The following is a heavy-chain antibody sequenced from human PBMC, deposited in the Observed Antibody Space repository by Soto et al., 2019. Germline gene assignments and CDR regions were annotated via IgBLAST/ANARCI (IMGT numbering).Heavy chain of an antibody. V-gene: IGHV3-21*01. D-gene: IGHD3-10*01. CDR3: AREYGWFWELLRGWFDP. CDR2: ISSSSSYI. J-gene: IGHJ5*02. CDR1: GFTFSSYS. Sequence: EVQLVESGGGLVKPGGSLRLSCAASGFTFSSYSMNWVRQAPGKGLEWVSSISSSSSYIYYADSVKGRFTISRDNAKNSQYLQMNSLRAEDTAVYYCAREYGWFWELLRGWFDPWGQGTLVTVSS.